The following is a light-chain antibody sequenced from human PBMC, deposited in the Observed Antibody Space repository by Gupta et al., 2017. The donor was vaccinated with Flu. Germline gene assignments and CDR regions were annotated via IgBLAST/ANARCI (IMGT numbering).Light chain of an antibody. J-gene: IGLJ2*01. CDR2: EVN. CDR3: SSFSSSSTLV. V-gene: IGLV2-14*01. CDR1: SSDLGGYNF. Sequence: SITMSCTGTSSDLGGYNFVSWYQHHPGKAPKLTIFEVNHRPSGVSNRFSGSKSGNTASLTISGLQAEDEADYYCSSFSSSSTLVFGGGTKVTVL.